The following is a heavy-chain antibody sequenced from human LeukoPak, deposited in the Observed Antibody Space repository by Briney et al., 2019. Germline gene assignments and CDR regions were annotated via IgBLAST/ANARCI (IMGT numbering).Heavy chain of an antibody. D-gene: IGHD3-16*01. Sequence: SETLSLTCTVSGGSISSYCWSWIRQPPGKGLEWIGYICYSGSTNHNPSLKSRVTISVDPSRNQFSLKLSSVTAADTAIYYCASTPRGKYYYFDSWVQGTLVTVSP. CDR2: ICYSGST. CDR3: ASTPRGKYYYFDS. J-gene: IGHJ4*02. V-gene: IGHV4-59*01. CDR1: GGSISSYC.